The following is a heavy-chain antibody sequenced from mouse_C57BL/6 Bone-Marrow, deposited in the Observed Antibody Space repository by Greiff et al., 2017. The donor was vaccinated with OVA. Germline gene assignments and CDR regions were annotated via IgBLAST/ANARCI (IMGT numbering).Heavy chain of an antibody. CDR1: GFTFSDYG. D-gene: IGHD4-1*01. CDR2: ISNLAYSI. V-gene: IGHV5-15*01. Sequence: EVQLVESGGGLVQPGGSLKLSCAASGFTFSDYGMAWVRQAPRQGPEWVAFISNLAYSIYYADTVTGRFTISRENATNTLYLEMSSLRSEDTAMYYCARRWDPHYYAMDYWGQGTSVTVSS. CDR3: ARRWDPHYYAMDY. J-gene: IGHJ4*01.